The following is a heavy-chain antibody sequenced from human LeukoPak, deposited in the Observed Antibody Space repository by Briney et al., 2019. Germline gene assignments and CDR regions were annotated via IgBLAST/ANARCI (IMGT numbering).Heavy chain of an antibody. CDR3: AKDQQAVSAAYYFDS. D-gene: IGHD2-2*01. V-gene: IGHV3-30*18. CDR1: GFIFSRYA. J-gene: IGHJ4*02. CDR2: IAADGKDI. Sequence: GGSLRLSCAASGFIFSRYALHWVRQAPGKGLEWVAVIAADGKDIKYADSVKGRFTISRDNSKSALYLQMNSLRVEDTAVYYCAKDQQAVSAAYYFDSWGQGTPVTVSS.